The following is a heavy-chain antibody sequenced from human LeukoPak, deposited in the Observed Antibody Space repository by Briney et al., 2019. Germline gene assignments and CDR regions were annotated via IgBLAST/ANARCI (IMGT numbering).Heavy chain of an antibody. Sequence: GGSLRLSCAASKFTFSAYTMHWVRQAPGKGLEWVSCIHSANGYIYYADSVKGRFTISRDNAESSLCLRMTSLRAEDTAVYYCASSCSAGNCPFDTWGQGTLVTVSS. D-gene: IGHD2-15*01. CDR3: ASSCSAGNCPFDT. CDR1: KFTFSAYT. J-gene: IGHJ5*02. V-gene: IGHV3-21*01. CDR2: IHSANGYI.